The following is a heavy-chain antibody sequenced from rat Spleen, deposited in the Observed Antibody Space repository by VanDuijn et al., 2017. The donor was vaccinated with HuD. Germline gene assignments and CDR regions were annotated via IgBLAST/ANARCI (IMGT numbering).Heavy chain of an antibody. Sequence: EVQLVESGGGLVRPGRSMKLSCAASGFTFNNYDMAWVRQAPTKGLEWVASITYDDTTTYYRDSVKGRFTISRDNAKSTLYLQMDSLRSEDTATYYCTTRDYGYNYWGQGVMVTVSS. D-gene: IGHD1-9*01. J-gene: IGHJ2*01. CDR2: ITYDDTTT. V-gene: IGHV5-20*01. CDR3: TTRDYGYNY. CDR1: GFTFNNYD.